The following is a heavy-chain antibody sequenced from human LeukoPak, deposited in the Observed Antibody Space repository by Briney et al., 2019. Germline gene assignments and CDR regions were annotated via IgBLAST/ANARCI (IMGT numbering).Heavy chain of an antibody. D-gene: IGHD3-22*01. V-gene: IGHV4-34*01. CDR3: ARGREDDSSGYYPTFFDY. CDR2: ISHSGST. Sequence: SETLSLTCAVYGGSFSGYYWSWIRQPPGKGLEWIGEISHSGSTNYNPSLKSRVTISVDTSKNQFSLKLSSVTAADTAVYYCARGREDDSSGYYPTFFDYWGQGTLVTVSS. CDR1: GGSFSGYY. J-gene: IGHJ4*02.